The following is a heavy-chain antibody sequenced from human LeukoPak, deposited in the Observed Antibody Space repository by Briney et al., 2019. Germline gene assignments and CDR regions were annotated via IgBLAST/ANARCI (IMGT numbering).Heavy chain of an antibody. CDR1: GFIFSSYA. V-gene: IGHV3-21*04. Sequence: GGSLRLSCEASGFIFSSYAMNWVRQAPGKGLEWVSSITTSGGDSFYAYSVKGRITISRDNAKNSLYLQMNSLRAEDTAVYYCAKDKGWGYSAYDCYGMDVWGQGTTVTVSS. CDR3: AKDKGWGYSAYDCYGMDV. J-gene: IGHJ6*02. CDR2: ITTSGGDS. D-gene: IGHD1-26*01.